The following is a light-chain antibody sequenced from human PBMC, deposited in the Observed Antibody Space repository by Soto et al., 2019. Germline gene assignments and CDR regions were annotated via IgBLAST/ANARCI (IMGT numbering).Light chain of an antibody. CDR2: ELS. V-gene: IGLV2-14*01. J-gene: IGLJ3*02. CDR3: HSYTTTGSLWV. Sequence: QSALTQPASVSGSLGQSITISCTGTSRDVGGYNYVSWYQHHPGKGPKVLIYELSYRPSGVSDRFSGSKSGNTASLTISGLQPEDEAHYYCHSYTTTGSLWVFGGGTQLTVL. CDR1: SRDVGGYNY.